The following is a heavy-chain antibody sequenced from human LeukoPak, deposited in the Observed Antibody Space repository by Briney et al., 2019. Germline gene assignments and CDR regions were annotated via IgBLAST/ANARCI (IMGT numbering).Heavy chain of an antibody. V-gene: IGHV3-20*01. CDR3: ARDSSGSYSDGMDV. Sequence: GGSLRLSCAASGFTFDDYGMSWVRQAPGKGLEWVSGITWNGGSTAYADSVKGRFTIFRDNAKSSLYLQMNSLRAEDTALYHCARDSSGSYSDGMDVWGQGTTVTVSS. CDR1: GFTFDDYG. CDR2: ITWNGGST. J-gene: IGHJ6*02. D-gene: IGHD1-26*01.